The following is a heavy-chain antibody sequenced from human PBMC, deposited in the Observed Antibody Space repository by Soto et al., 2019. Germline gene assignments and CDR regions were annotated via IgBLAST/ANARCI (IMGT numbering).Heavy chain of an antibody. CDR1: GGSISSGGYY. V-gene: IGHV4-31*03. J-gene: IGHJ4*02. CDR3: ARGHVVTTSYYFDY. Sequence: SETLSLTCTVSGGSISSGGYYWSWIRQHPGKGLEWIGYIYYSGSTYYNPSLKSRVTISVDTSKNQFSLKLSSVTAADTAVYYCARGHVVTTSYYFDYWGQGTLVTVYS. D-gene: IGHD2-2*01. CDR2: IYYSGST.